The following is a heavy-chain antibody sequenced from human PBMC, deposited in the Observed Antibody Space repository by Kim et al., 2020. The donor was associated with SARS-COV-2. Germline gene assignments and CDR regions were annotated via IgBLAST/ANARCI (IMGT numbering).Heavy chain of an antibody. Sequence: SETLSLTCAVYGGSFSGYYWSWIRQPPGKGLEWIGEINHSGSTNYNPSLKSRVTISVDTSKNQFSLKLSSVTAADTAVYYCARGLRKYYDFWSGPLVHY. J-gene: IGHJ6*01. CDR1: GGSFSGYY. D-gene: IGHD3-3*01. CDR3: ARGLRKYYDFWSGPLVHY. CDR2: INHSGST. V-gene: IGHV4-34*01.